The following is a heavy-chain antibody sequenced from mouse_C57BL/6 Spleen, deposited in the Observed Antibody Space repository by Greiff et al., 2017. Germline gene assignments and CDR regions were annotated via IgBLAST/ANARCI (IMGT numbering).Heavy chain of an antibody. Sequence: EVKLMESGPGLVKPSQSLSLTCSVTGYSITSGYYWNWIRQFPGNKLEWMGYISYDGSNNYNPSLKNRISITRDTSKNQFFLKLNSVTTEDTATYYCARAGDYALDYWGQGTTLTVSS. J-gene: IGHJ2*01. CDR1: GYSITSGYY. V-gene: IGHV3-6*01. CDR3: ARAGDYALDY. CDR2: ISYDGSN. D-gene: IGHD2-4*01.